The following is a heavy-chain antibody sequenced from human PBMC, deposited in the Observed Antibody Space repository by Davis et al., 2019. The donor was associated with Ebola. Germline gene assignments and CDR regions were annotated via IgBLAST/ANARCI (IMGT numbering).Heavy chain of an antibody. CDR1: GFTFSSYW. CDR3: ARSPAAATDSYYYYGMDV. CDR2: IKQDGSEK. J-gene: IGHJ6*02. V-gene: IGHV3-7*01. D-gene: IGHD6-13*01. Sequence: GESLKISCAASGFTFSSYWMSWVRQAPGKGLEWVANIKQDGSEKYYVDSVKGRFTISRDNAKNSLYLQMNSLRAEDTAVYYCARSPAAATDSYYYYGMDVWGQGTTVTVSS.